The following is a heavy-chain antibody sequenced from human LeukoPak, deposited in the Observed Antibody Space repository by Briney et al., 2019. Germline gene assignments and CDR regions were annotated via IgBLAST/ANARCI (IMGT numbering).Heavy chain of an antibody. V-gene: IGHV3-7*03. Sequence: GGSLRLSCAASGFTFSSYWMSWVRQAPGKGLEWVANIKQDGSEKYYVDSVKGRFTISRDNSKNTLYLQMNSLRAEDTAVYYCAARSYYDSSGYYSAHHYYHYGMDVWGQGTTVTVSS. D-gene: IGHD3-22*01. CDR2: IKQDGSEK. CDR3: AARSYYDSSGYYSAHHYYHYGMDV. J-gene: IGHJ6*02. CDR1: GFTFSSYW.